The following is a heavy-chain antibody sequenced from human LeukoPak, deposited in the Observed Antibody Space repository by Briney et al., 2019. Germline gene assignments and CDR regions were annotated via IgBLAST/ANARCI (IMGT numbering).Heavy chain of an antibody. D-gene: IGHD6-6*01. J-gene: IGHJ3*02. CDR1: GGSISSSSYY. CDR2: IYYSGST. V-gene: IGHV4-39*01. CDR3: ARHRRYSSSSEAFDI. Sequence: SETLSLTCTVSGGSISSSSYYWGWIRQPPGKGLEWIGSIYYSGSTYYNPSLKSRVTISVDTSKNQFSLKLSSVTAADTAVYYCARHRRYSSSSEAFDIWGQGTTVTVSS.